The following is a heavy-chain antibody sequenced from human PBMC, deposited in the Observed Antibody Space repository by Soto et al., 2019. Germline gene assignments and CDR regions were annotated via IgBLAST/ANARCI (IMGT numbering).Heavy chain of an antibody. D-gene: IGHD4-4*01. Sequence: QVQLVESGGGVVQPGRSLRLSCAASGFTFSAYGMHWVRQAPGKGLEWVAVTLHDGSYKYYGDSVKGRFTISRDNSKNTLYLQMNSVRGDDTAVYYCAKGDYNNFLDYWGQGTLVTVSS. CDR2: TLHDGSYK. J-gene: IGHJ4*02. V-gene: IGHV3-30*18. CDR3: AKGDYNNFLDY. CDR1: GFTFSAYG.